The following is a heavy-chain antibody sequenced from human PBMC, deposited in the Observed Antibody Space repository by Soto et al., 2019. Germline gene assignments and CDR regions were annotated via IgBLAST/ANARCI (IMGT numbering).Heavy chain of an antibody. J-gene: IGHJ5*02. V-gene: IGHV1-8*01. CDR1: GYTFTSYD. CDR3: ARGWAEDIVLMVYAIGFWFDP. Sequence: GASVKVSCKASGYTFTSYDINWVRQATGQGLEWMGWMNPNSGNTGYAQKFQGRVTMTRNTSISTAYMELSSLRSEDTAVYYCARGWAEDIVLMVYAIGFWFDPWGQGTLVTVSS. D-gene: IGHD2-8*01. CDR2: MNPNSGNT.